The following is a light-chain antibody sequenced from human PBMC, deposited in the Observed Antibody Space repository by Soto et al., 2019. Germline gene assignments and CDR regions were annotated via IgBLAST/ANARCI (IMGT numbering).Light chain of an antibody. CDR2: KAS. CDR3: QQYNSYPLT. V-gene: IGKV1-5*03. Sequence: DIQMTQSPSTLSASVGDRVTITCRASQNSNSWLAWYQQKPGTAPKLLIYKASSLESGVPSRFSGSGYGTEFTLTISSLQPDDFATYYCQQYNSYPLTFGGGTKVEIK. CDR1: QNSNSW. J-gene: IGKJ4*01.